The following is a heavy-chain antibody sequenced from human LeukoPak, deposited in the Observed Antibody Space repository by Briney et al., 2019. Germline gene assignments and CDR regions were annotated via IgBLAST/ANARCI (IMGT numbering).Heavy chain of an antibody. V-gene: IGHV3-23*01. D-gene: IGHD2-21*01. J-gene: IGHJ4*02. Sequence: GQTLRLSCVASGFTFSHYDMSWVRQAPGKGLEWVSRINTSGGSTYYTDSLQGRFTISRDNSKNTLHLQMNNVRAEDTALYYCMKLPTLIIVIDTDFEYWGQGAQVTVSS. CDR2: INTSGGST. CDR3: MKLPTLIIVIDTDFEY. CDR1: GFTFSHYD.